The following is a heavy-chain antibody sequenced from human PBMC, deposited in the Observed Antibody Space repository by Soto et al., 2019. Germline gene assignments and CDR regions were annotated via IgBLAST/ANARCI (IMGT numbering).Heavy chain of an antibody. D-gene: IGHD2-15*01. J-gene: IGHJ6*03. CDR3: ARDQGGYCSGGSCRSSYYYYYYMDV. Sequence: ASVKVSCKASGYTFTSYAMHWVRQAPGQRLEWMGWINAGNGNTKYSQKFQGRVTITRDTSASTAYMELSSLRSEDTAVYYCARDQGGYCSGGSCRSSYYYYYYMDVWGKGTTVTVS. CDR2: INAGNGNT. CDR1: GYTFTSYA. V-gene: IGHV1-3*01.